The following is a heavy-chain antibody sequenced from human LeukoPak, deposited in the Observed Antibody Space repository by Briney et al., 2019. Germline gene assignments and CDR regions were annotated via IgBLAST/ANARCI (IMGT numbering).Heavy chain of an antibody. CDR2: ISSSGSTI. CDR3: ARGDTIFGVGYYYYYMDV. Sequence: GSLRLSCAASGFTFSDYWMSWVRQAPGKGLEWVSYISSSGSTIYYADSVKGRFTISRDNAKNSLYLQMNSLRAEDTAVYYCARGDTIFGVGYYYYYMDVWGKGTTVTVSS. J-gene: IGHJ6*03. CDR1: GFTFSDYW. D-gene: IGHD3-3*01. V-gene: IGHV3-48*04.